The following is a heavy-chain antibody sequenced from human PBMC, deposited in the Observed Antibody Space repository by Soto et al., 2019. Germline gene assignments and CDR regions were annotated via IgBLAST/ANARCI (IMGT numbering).Heavy chain of an antibody. CDR3: ARGVGSGSYYNQYNWFDP. CDR1: GYTFTSYG. V-gene: IGHV1-18*01. J-gene: IGHJ5*02. CDR2: IRPYNGNT. Sequence: GASVKVSCKASGYTFTSYGISWVRQAPGQGLEWMGWIRPYNGNTIYAQNLQGRVTMTTDTPTNTAYMELRSLRSDDTAVYYCARGVGSGSYYNQYNWFDPWGQGTLVTVSS. D-gene: IGHD3-10*01.